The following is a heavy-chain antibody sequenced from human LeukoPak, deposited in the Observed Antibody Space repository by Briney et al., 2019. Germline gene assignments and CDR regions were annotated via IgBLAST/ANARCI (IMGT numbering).Heavy chain of an antibody. D-gene: IGHD6-13*01. CDR1: GGSISSSSYY. V-gene: IGHV4-39*01. J-gene: IGHJ6*03. Sequence: PSETLSLTCTVSGGSISSSSYYWGWIRQPPGKGLEWIGSIYYSGSTYYNPSLKSRVTISVDTSKNQFSLKLSSVTAADTAVYYCARDIAAAGTPLYYYYYYMDVWGKGTTVTVSS. CDR2: IYYSGST. CDR3: ARDIAAAGTPLYYYYYYMDV.